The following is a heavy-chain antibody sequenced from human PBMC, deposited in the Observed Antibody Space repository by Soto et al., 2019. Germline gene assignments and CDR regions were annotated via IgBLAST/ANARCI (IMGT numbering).Heavy chain of an antibody. CDR2: ISYDGSNK. D-gene: IGHD1-26*01. J-gene: IGHJ6*02. CDR3: AKHVVVGAPNGLWDYYYYYGMDV. V-gene: IGHV3-30*18. Sequence: GASLRLSWAASVFTFSSYGMHWVGQAPGKALEWVAVISYDGSNKYYADSVKGRFTISRHKSKNTLYLQMNSLRAEGTAVHYCAKHVVVGAPNGLWDYYYYYGMDVWGQGTAVTVSS. CDR1: VFTFSSYG.